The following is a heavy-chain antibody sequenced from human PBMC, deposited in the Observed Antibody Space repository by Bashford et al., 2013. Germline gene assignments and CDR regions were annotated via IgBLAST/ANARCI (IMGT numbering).Heavy chain of an antibody. V-gene: IGHV4-59*01. J-gene: IGHJ4*02. CDR2: IHHGGRT. D-gene: IGHD2-8*01. CDR1: GDSTSKYY. CDR3: VKGDPNGLSKAGFDT. Sequence: SSETLSLTCAVSGDSTSKYYWNWIRQSPGKGLEWIGFIHHGGRTVYNPAFKSRVAISEDTSKNELSLRLNSVSAADTAVYYCVKGDPNGLSKAGFDTWGRGALVTVSS.